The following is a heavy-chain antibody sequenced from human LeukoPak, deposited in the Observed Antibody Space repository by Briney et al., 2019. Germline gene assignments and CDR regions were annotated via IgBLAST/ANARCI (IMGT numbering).Heavy chain of an antibody. CDR1: GFTFSSYA. V-gene: IGHV3-23*01. Sequence: GGSLRLSCAASGFTFSSYAMSWVRQAPGKGLEWVSAISGSGGSTYYADSVKGRFTISRDNSKNTLYLQMNSLRAEDTAVYYCSHPRGSSGYYPYYFDYWGQGTLVTVSS. D-gene: IGHD3-22*01. CDR2: ISGSGGST. CDR3: SHPRGSSGYYPYYFDY. J-gene: IGHJ4*02.